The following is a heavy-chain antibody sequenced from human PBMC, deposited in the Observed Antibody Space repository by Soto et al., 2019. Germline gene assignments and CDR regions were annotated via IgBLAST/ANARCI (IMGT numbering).Heavy chain of an antibody. J-gene: IGHJ4*02. CDR1: GFSLRTSGVG. D-gene: IGHD3-10*01. CDR2: IYWDDDK. CDR3: VRPMSASGSYYGYFDY. Sequence: SGPTLVNPTQTLTLTCTFSGFSLRTSGVGVGWIRQPPGKALEWVALIYWDDDKRYSPSLKSRVTITKDTSKNQVVLKMTNMDPVDTATYYCVRPMSASGSYYGYFDYWGQGTLVTVSS. V-gene: IGHV2-5*02.